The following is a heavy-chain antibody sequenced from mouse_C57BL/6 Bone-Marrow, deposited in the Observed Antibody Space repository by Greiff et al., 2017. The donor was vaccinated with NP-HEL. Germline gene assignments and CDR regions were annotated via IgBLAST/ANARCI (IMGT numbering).Heavy chain of an antibody. Sequence: QVQLQQSGAELARPGASVKLSCKASGYTFTSYGISWVKQRTGQGLEWIGEIYPRSGNTYYNEKFKGKATLTADKSSSTAYMELRSLTSEDSAVYFCARWYYGYDDYAMDYWGQGTSVTVSS. V-gene: IGHV1-81*01. D-gene: IGHD2-2*01. CDR2: IYPRSGNT. CDR1: GYTFTSYG. CDR3: ARWYYGYDDYAMDY. J-gene: IGHJ4*01.